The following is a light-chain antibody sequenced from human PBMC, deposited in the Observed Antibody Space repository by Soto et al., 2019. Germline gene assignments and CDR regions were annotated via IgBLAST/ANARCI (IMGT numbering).Light chain of an antibody. J-gene: IGLJ1*01. CDR2: DND. CDR1: SSNIGSNP. Sequence: QSVLTQPPSASGTPGQRVTISASGSSSNIGSNPVSWYQQRPGTAPKLLIYDNDERPSGVPVRFSGSKSATSASLAISGLLSEDEGDYYCATWDDSRNGYVFGPGTKVTVL. CDR3: ATWDDSRNGYV. V-gene: IGLV1-44*01.